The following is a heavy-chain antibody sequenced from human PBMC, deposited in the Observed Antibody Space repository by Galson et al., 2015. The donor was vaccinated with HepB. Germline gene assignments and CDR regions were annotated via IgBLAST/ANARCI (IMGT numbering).Heavy chain of an antibody. J-gene: IGHJ3*02. CDR2: IIPIFGTA. CDR3: ARYPTGFGELTYAFDI. CDR1: GGTFSSYA. Sequence: SVKVSCKASGGTFSSYAISWVRQAPGQGLEWMGGIIPIFGTANYAQKFQGRVTITADESTSTAYMELSSLRSEDTAVYYCARYPTGFGELTYAFDIWGQGTMVTVSS. V-gene: IGHV1-69*13. D-gene: IGHD3-10*01.